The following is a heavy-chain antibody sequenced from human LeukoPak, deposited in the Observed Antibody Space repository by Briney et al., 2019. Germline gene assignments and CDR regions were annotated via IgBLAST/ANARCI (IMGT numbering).Heavy chain of an antibody. Sequence: SVTVSCKASGGTFSSYAISWVRQAPGQGLEWMGGIIPIFGTANYAQKFQGRVTITTDESTSTAYMELSRLRSEDTAVYYCARERQRNNCSSTSCYGWNDAFDIWGQGTMVTVSS. CDR3: ARERQRNNCSSTSCYGWNDAFDI. V-gene: IGHV1-69*05. J-gene: IGHJ3*02. CDR1: GGTFSSYA. D-gene: IGHD2-2*01. CDR2: IIPIFGTA.